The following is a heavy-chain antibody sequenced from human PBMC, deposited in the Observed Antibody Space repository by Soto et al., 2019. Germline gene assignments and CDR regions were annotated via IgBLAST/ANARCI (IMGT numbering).Heavy chain of an antibody. V-gene: IGHV3-48*02. CDR3: ARDAIMVRGVIIRPAYYFDY. J-gene: IGHJ4*02. CDR1: GFTFSSYS. Sequence: EVQLVESGGGLVQPGGSLRLSCAASGFTFSSYSMNWVRQAPGKGLEWVSYISSSSSTIYYADSVKGRFTISRDNAKNSLYLQLNSLRDEDTAVYYCARDAIMVRGVIIRPAYYFDYWGQGTLVTVSS. D-gene: IGHD3-10*01. CDR2: ISSSSSTI.